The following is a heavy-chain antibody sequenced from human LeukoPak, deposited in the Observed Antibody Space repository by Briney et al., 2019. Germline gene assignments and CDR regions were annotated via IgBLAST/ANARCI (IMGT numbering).Heavy chain of an antibody. V-gene: IGHV3-30*04. Sequence: GGSLRLSCAASGFTFSSYAMHWVRQAPGKGLEWVAVISYDGSNKYYADSVKGRFTISRDNSKNTLYLQMNSLRAEDTAVYYCAREPEFGVVNSVGMDVWGQGTTVTVSS. J-gene: IGHJ6*02. CDR2: ISYDGSNK. CDR1: GFTFSSYA. D-gene: IGHD3-3*01. CDR3: AREPEFGVVNSVGMDV.